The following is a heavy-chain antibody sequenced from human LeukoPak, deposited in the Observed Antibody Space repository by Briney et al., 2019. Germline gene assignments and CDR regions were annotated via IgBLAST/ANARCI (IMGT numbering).Heavy chain of an antibody. CDR3: ARVRWELPVGAFDI. J-gene: IGHJ3*02. CDR1: GGSISSGSYY. CDR2: IYTSGST. D-gene: IGHD1-26*01. Sequence: PSQTLSLTCTVSGGSISSGSYYWSWIRQPAGKGLEWIGRIYTSGSTNYNPSLKSRVTISVDTSKNQFSLKLSSVTAADTAVYYCARVRWELPVGAFDIWGQGTMVTVSS. V-gene: IGHV4-61*02.